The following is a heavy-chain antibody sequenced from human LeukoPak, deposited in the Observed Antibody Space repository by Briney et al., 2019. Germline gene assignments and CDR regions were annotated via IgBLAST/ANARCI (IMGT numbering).Heavy chain of an antibody. V-gene: IGHV4-39*01. D-gene: IGHD5-12*01. Sequence: SEALSLTCTVSAGSISSSSHHWGWIRQSPGKGLEWIGSIYYGRTTYYNPSLNSRVTISVVTSKNQFSLQLNSVTAADTAVYYCASLGGYSGYDWDWFDPWGQGTLVTVSS. CDR3: ASLGGYSGYDWDWFDP. CDR1: AGSISSSSHH. J-gene: IGHJ5*02. CDR2: IYYGRTT.